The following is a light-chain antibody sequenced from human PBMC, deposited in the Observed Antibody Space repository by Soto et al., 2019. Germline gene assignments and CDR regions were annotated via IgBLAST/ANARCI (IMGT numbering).Light chain of an antibody. CDR2: GAS. V-gene: IGKV3-15*01. CDR3: QQYNNWPPRYT. CDR1: QSVSSN. Sequence: EIVMTQSPATLSVSPGERATLSCRASQSVSSNLAWYQQKPGQAPRHLIYGASTRATGIPARFSGSGSGTEFTLTISSLPSEDFAVYYCQQYNNWPPRYTFGQGTKLEIK. J-gene: IGKJ2*01.